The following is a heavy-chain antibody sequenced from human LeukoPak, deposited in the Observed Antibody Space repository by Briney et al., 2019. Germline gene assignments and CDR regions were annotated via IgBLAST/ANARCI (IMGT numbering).Heavy chain of an antibody. D-gene: IGHD5-12*01. CDR3: ARVGSWWLRPVRALDY. CDR2: IYYSGST. Sequence: RASETLSLTCTVSGGSISSSSYYWGWIRQPPGKGLEWIGSIYYSGSTYYNPSLKSRVTISVDTSKNQFSLKLSSVTAADTAVYYCARVGSWWLRPVRALDYWGQEPWSPSPQ. V-gene: IGHV4-39*01. J-gene: IGHJ4*01. CDR1: GGSISSSSYY.